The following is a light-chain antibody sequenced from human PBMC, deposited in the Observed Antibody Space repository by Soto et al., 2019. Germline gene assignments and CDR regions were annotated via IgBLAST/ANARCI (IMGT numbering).Light chain of an antibody. CDR1: QSVSSNY. CDR3: QQYATSPRLT. Sequence: EIVLTQSPGTLSWSPGERATLSCRASQSVSSNYLAGYQQKPGQAPRLLIYGASNRANGIPDRFSGSGSGTDFTLTINGLEPEDFAMYYCQQYATSPRLTFGPGTKVDI. CDR2: GAS. J-gene: IGKJ3*01. V-gene: IGKV3-20*01.